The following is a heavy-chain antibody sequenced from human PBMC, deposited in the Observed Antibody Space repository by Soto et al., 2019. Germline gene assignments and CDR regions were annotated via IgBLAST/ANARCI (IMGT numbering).Heavy chain of an antibody. D-gene: IGHD7-27*01. CDR1: GYSFTSYY. V-gene: IGHV1-46*03. CDR2: MNPSAGST. CDR3: ASLRATGFDY. Sequence: ASVKVSCTASGYSFTSYYMHWVRQAPGQGLEWMGIMNPSAGSTSYAQKFQGRVTMTRDTSTSTVYMEVRSLRSEDTAVYYCASLRATGFDYWGQGTLVTVSS. J-gene: IGHJ4*02.